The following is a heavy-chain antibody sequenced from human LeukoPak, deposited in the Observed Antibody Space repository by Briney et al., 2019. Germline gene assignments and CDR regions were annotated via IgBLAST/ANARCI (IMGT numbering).Heavy chain of an antibody. V-gene: IGHV3-11*01. CDR3: ARAQSSGSYSNALYYYYYMDV. Sequence: GGSLRLSCAASGFTFSDYYMSWIRQAPGKGLEWVSYISSSGSTIYYADSVKGRFTISRDNAKNSLYRQMNSLRAEDTAVYYCARAQSSGSYSNALYYYYYMDVWGKGTTVTISS. J-gene: IGHJ6*03. CDR1: GFTFSDYY. CDR2: ISSSGSTI. D-gene: IGHD3-10*01.